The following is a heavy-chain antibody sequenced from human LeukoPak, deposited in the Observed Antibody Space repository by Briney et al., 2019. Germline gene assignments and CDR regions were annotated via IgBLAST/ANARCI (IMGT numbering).Heavy chain of an antibody. D-gene: IGHD6-19*01. CDR2: ISSDGNT. J-gene: IGHJ6*02. V-gene: IGHV3-66*01. Sequence: GGSLRLSCAASGFTVSSSCMNWVRLGPGKGLEWVSVISSDGNTYYADSVKGRFTISRDNSRNTLPLQMHGLRADDTAVYYCARGQEQFSSPWQWGPRRQNFYYYGMDVWGQGTTVTVSS. CDR3: ARGQEQFSSPWQWGPRRQNFYYYGMDV. CDR1: GFTVSSSC.